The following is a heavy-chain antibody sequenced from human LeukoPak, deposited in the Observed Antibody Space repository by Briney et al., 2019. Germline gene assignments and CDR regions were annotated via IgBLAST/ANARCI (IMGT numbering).Heavy chain of an antibody. V-gene: IGHV4-59*01. D-gene: IGHD5-18*01. CDR3: ARADSYGYVVDY. CDR1: GGSISRYY. J-gene: IGHJ4*02. Sequence: PSETLSLTCTVSGGSISRYYWSWIRQPPGKGLEWIGYIYYSGSTNYNPSLKSRVTISVDTSKNQFSLKLSSVTAADTAVYYCARADSYGYVVDYWGQGTLVTVSS. CDR2: IYYSGST.